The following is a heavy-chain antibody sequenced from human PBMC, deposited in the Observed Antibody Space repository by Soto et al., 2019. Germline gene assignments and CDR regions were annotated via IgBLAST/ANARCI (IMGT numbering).Heavy chain of an antibody. J-gene: IGHJ4*02. D-gene: IGHD2-8*02. CDR1: GGSISSYY. V-gene: IGHV4-34*01. CDR3: ARDKITGLFDY. CDR2: INHSGST. Sequence: SETLSLTCTVSGGSISSYYWSWIRQPPGRGLEWIGEINHSGSTNYNPSLKSRVTISVDTSKNQFSLMLTSVTAADTAVYYCARDKITGLFDYWGQGTPVTVS.